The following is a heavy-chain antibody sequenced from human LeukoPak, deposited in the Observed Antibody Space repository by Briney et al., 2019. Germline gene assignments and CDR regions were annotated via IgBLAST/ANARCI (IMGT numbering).Heavy chain of an antibody. Sequence: ASVKVSCKASGYTFTSHGISWVRQAPGQGLEWLGWISAYNGNTNYAQKLQSGVTMTTDTSTSTAYMELRSLRSDDTAVYYCARDRPSMIVVVGLFDYWGQGTLVTVSS. CDR1: GYTFTSHG. V-gene: IGHV1-18*01. J-gene: IGHJ4*02. CDR3: ARDRPSMIVVVGLFDY. D-gene: IGHD3-22*01. CDR2: ISAYNGNT.